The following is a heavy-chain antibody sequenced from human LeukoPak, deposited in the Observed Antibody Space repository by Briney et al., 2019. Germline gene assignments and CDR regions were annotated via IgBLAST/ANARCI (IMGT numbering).Heavy chain of an antibody. CDR2: ISYDGSNK. CDR1: GFTFSSYG. CDR3: AKRGEGLRCSGTSCRNYFDY. J-gene: IGHJ4*02. D-gene: IGHD2-2*01. V-gene: IGHV3-30*18. Sequence: GRSLRLSCAASGFTFSSYGMHWVRQAPGKGLEWVAVISYDGSNKYYADSVKGRFTISRDNSKNTAYLQMSSLRPEDTAVYYCAKRGEGLRCSGTSCRNYFDYCGQGALVTVSS.